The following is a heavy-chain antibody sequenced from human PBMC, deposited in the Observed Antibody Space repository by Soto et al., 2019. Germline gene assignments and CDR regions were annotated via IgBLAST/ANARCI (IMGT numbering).Heavy chain of an antibody. V-gene: IGHV3-48*03. CDR3: ARDPAIYSGKFDYGLDV. CDR2: IGTSGKTI. CDR1: GFTFSSYE. J-gene: IGHJ6*02. D-gene: IGHD4-4*01. Sequence: GGSLRLSCAVSGFTFSSYEMNWVRQAPGKGLEWVSYIGTSGKTIYYADSVRGRFTIARDNAKNSLYLQMNSLRAEDTAVYFCARDPAIYSGKFDYGLDVWGRGTTVTVSS.